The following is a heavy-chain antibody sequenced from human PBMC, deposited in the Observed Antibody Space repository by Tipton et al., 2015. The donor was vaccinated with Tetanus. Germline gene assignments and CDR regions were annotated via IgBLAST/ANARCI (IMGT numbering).Heavy chain of an antibody. V-gene: IGHV4-39*01. D-gene: IGHD3-22*01. Sequence: GLVKPSETLSLTCTVSGGSISTGTYYWGWIRQPPGRGLEWIGCIYYSGSTYYSPSLKSRVTISADTSKNQFSLKLTSVTAADTAVYYRTMIADNWFDPWGQGTLVTVSS. CDR2: IYYSGST. CDR1: GGSISTGTYY. CDR3: TMIADNWFDP. J-gene: IGHJ5*02.